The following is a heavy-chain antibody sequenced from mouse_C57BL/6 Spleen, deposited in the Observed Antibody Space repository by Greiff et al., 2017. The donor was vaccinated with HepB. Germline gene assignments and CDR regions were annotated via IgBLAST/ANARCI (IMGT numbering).Heavy chain of an antibody. CDR3: AIYYDGSSYVHYWYFDV. Sequence: QVQLQQPGAELVKPGASVKLSCKASGYTFTSYWMHWVKQRPGQGLEWIGMIHPNSGSTNYNEKFKSKATLTVDKSSSTAYMQLSSLTSEDSAVYYCAIYYDGSSYVHYWYFDVWGTGTTVTVSS. CDR2: IHPNSGST. CDR1: GYTFTSYW. V-gene: IGHV1-64*01. J-gene: IGHJ1*03. D-gene: IGHD1-1*01.